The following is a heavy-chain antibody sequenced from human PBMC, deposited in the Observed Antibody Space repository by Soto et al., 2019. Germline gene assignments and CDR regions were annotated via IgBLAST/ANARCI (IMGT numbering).Heavy chain of an antibody. J-gene: IGHJ4*02. CDR1: GGSISSGGYS. V-gene: IGHV4-61*08. D-gene: IGHD3-10*01. CDR2: IYHSGST. CDR3: ARDYYGSGSPPLGY. Sequence: PSETLSLTCAVSGGSISSGGYSWSWIRQPPGKGLEWIGYIYHSGSTNYDPSLKSRVTISVDTSKNQFSLKLSSVTAADTAVYYCARDYYGSGSPPLGYWGQGTLVTVSS.